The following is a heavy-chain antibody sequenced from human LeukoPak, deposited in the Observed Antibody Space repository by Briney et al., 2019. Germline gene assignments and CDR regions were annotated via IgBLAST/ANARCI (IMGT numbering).Heavy chain of an antibody. J-gene: IGHJ6*02. V-gene: IGHV1-46*01. Sequence: ASVKVSCKASGYTFTSYHMHWVRQAPGQGVEWMGIINPSGGSTSYAQKLQGRVTMTRDTSTSTVYMELSSLRSEGTAVYYCARDYYSNFYYYYYGTDVWGQGTTVTVSS. CDR2: INPSGGST. CDR1: GYTFTSYH. CDR3: ARDYYSNFYYYYYGTDV. D-gene: IGHD4-11*01.